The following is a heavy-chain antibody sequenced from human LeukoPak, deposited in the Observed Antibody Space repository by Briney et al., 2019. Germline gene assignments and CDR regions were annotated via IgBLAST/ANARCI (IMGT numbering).Heavy chain of an antibody. CDR3: AKDLKRGYSYGSYFDY. CDR2: ISWNSGSI. D-gene: IGHD5-18*01. Sequence: GRSLRLSCAASGFTFDDYAMHWVRQAPGKGLEWVSGISWNSGSIGYADSVKGRFTISRDNAKNSLYLQMNSLRAEDTALYYCAKDLKRGYSYGSYFDYWGQGTLVTVSS. V-gene: IGHV3-9*01. CDR1: GFTFDDYA. J-gene: IGHJ4*02.